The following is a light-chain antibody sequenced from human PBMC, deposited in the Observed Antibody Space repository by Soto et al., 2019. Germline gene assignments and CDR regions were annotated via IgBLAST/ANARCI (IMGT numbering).Light chain of an antibody. CDR3: QQYYSYPRT. CDR2: AAS. J-gene: IGKJ2*01. Sequence: AIRMTQSPSSLSASTGDRVTITCRACQGISSYLAWYQQKPGKAPKLPIYAASTLQSGVPSRFSGSGSGTDFTLTISCLQSEDFATYYCQQYYSYPRTFGQGTKLEIK. V-gene: IGKV1-8*01. CDR1: QGISSY.